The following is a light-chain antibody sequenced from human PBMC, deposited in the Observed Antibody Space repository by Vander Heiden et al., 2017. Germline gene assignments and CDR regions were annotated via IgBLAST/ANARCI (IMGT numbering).Light chain of an antibody. J-gene: IGKJ1*01. CDR1: QSVSRSY. V-gene: IGKV3-20*01. CDR3: QQYGSSSWT. CDR2: GAS. Sequence: DIVLTHSPGTLSLSPGERATLPCRASQSVSRSYIAWYQQKPGQAPRLLIYGASSRATGIPDRFSGSVSGTDFTLTISRLEPEDFAVYYCQQYGSSSWTFGQGTKVEIK.